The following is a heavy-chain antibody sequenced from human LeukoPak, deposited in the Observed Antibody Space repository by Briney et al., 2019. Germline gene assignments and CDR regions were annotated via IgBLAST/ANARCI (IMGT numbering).Heavy chain of an antibody. V-gene: IGHV4-34*01. CDR1: GGSFSGYY. D-gene: IGHD5-12*01. CDR2: INHSGST. Sequence: SETLSLTCAVYGGSFSGYYWSWIRQPPGKRLEWIGEINHSGSTNYNPSLKSRVTISVDTSKNQFSLKLSSVTAADTAVYYCARCVSGYVPFDCWGQGTLVTVSS. J-gene: IGHJ4*02. CDR3: ARCVSGYVPFDC.